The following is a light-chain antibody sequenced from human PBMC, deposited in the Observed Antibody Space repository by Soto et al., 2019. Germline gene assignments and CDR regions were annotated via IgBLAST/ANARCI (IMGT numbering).Light chain of an antibody. CDR3: QQYNNWPLT. CDR2: GAS. J-gene: IGKJ4*01. V-gene: IGKV3-15*01. CDR1: QSVNNN. Sequence: EIVMTQSPATLSVSPGERATLSCRASQSVNNNLAWYQQKPGQAPRLLIYGASARATGIPARFSGSGSGTEFTLTISRLQSDDFAVSYCQQYNNWPLTFGGGTNVEIK.